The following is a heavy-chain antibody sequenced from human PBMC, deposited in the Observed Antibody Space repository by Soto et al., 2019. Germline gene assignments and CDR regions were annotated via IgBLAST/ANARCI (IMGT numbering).Heavy chain of an antibody. Sequence: SETLSLTCAVYDGPLSGYYWSWIRQPPGKGLEWIGEMDHSGTTIYNPSLKSRVTISVDTSKNQFSLTLISVTAADTAVYYCARGSVYSGYYYYYAMDVWGQGTTVTVSS. D-gene: IGHD4-4*01. V-gene: IGHV4-34*01. CDR1: DGPLSGYY. J-gene: IGHJ6*02. CDR2: MDHSGTT. CDR3: ARGSVYSGYYYYYAMDV.